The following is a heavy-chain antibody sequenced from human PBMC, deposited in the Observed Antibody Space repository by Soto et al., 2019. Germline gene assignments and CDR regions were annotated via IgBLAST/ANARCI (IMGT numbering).Heavy chain of an antibody. CDR1: GYTFTSYG. CDR3: ARSKLRWGSMATMSY. CDR2: ISAYNGNT. Sequence: QVQLVQSGAEVKKPGASVKVSCKASGYTFTSYGISWVRQAPGQGLEWMGWISAYNGNTNYAQKLQGRVTMTTDTSASTAYMELRSLRSDDTAVYYFARSKLRWGSMATMSYWGQGTLVTVSS. V-gene: IGHV1-18*01. D-gene: IGHD5-12*01. J-gene: IGHJ4*02.